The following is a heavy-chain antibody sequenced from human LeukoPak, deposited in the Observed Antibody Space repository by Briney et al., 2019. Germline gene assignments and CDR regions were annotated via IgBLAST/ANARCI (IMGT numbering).Heavy chain of an antibody. V-gene: IGHV4-34*01. CDR2: INHSGST. D-gene: IGHD3-22*01. Sequence: PSVTLSLTCAVYGGSFCGYYWSWIRQPPGKGLEWIGEINHSGSTNYNPSLKSRVTISVDTSKNQFSLTLISVTAADTAVYYCARGLVIMIGPANAFDGWGQGTMVTVSS. CDR1: GGSFCGYY. CDR3: ARGLVIMIGPANAFDG. J-gene: IGHJ3*01.